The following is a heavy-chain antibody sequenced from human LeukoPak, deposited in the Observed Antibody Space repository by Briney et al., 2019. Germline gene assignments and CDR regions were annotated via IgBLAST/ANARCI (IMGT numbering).Heavy chain of an antibody. V-gene: IGHV1-8*01. J-gene: IGHJ4*02. CDR3: ARDIGQRVTGTPDDY. CDR2: MNPNSGNT. D-gene: IGHD1-7*01. CDR1: GYTFTNYD. Sequence: ASVKVSCKASGYTFTNYDINWVRQATGQGLEWMGWMNPNSGNTGYAQKFQGRVTMTRNTSISTAYMELSSLRSDDTAVYYCARDIGQRVTGTPDDYWGQGTLVTVSS.